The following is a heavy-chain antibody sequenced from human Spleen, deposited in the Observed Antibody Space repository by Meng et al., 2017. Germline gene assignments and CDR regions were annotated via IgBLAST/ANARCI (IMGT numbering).Heavy chain of an antibody. Sequence: GESLKISCAASGFTFSAYAMHWVRQAPGKGPEWVAVISYDGSDTYYADSVKGRFTVSRDNSRNTLDLQLTSLRREDTAVYYCVRPDMRSYFHYYVMDLWGLGTTVTVSS. V-gene: IGHV3-30*04. CDR3: VRPDMRSYFHYYVMDL. CDR2: ISYDGSDT. J-gene: IGHJ6*02. CDR1: GFTFSAYA.